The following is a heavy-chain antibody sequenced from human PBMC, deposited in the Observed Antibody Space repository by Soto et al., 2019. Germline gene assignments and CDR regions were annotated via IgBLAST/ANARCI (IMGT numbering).Heavy chain of an antibody. J-gene: IGHJ4*02. CDR1: GGSISSGGYS. D-gene: IGHD6-13*01. CDR3: ARSLGVAAAGPFDY. V-gene: IGHV4-30-2*01. CDR2: IYHSGST. Sequence: SETLSLTCAVSGGSISSGGYSWSWIRQPPGKGLEWIGYIYHSGSTYYNPSLKSRVTISVDTSKNQFSLKLSSVTAADTAVYYCARSLGVAAAGPFDYWGQRTLVTGSS.